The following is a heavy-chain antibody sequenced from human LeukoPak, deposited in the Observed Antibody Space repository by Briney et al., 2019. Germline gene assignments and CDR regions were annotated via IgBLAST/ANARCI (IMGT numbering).Heavy chain of an antibody. J-gene: IGHJ3*02. Sequence: PGRSLSLSCALSGFTLSSYWMHWVRQAPRKGRVWVSRINTDGRTTTYADYAKGRFTISRDNAMNTLYLQMNSHRAEDTAVYYCARTFEGGAFDMWGRGTMVTVSS. D-gene: IGHD3-9*01. CDR2: INTDGRTT. CDR1: GFTLSSYW. V-gene: IGHV3-74*01. CDR3: ARTFEGGAFDM.